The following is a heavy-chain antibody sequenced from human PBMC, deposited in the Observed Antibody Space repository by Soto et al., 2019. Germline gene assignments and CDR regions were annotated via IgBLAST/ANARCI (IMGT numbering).Heavy chain of an antibody. Sequence: SETLSLTCTVSGGSISSSSYYWGWIRQPPGKGLEWIGSIYYSGSTYYNPSLKSRVTISVDTSKNQFSLKLSSVTAADTAVYYCARDELAAALGWFDPWGQGTLVTVS. CDR3: ARDELAAALGWFDP. D-gene: IGHD6-13*01. CDR1: GGSISSSSYY. J-gene: IGHJ5*02. V-gene: IGHV4-39*02. CDR2: IYYSGST.